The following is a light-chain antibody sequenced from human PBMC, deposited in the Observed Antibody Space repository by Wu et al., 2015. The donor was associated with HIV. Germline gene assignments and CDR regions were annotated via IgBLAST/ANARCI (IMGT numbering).Light chain of an antibody. Sequence: EIVLTQSPGTLSLSPGERATLSCRASQSVSSSYLAWYQQKPGQAPRLLIYGASSRATGIPDRFSGSGSGTDFTLTISRLEPEDFAVYYCQQYGSSPPAYSFGQGTKL. V-gene: IGKV3-20*01. J-gene: IGKJ2*03. CDR3: QQYGSSPPAYS. CDR1: QSVSSSY. CDR2: GAS.